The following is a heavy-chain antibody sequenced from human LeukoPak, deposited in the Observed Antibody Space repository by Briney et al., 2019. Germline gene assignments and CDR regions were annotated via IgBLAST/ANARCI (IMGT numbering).Heavy chain of an antibody. V-gene: IGHV4-61*01. Sequence: SETLSLTCTVSGGSVSCGSYYWSWIRQPPGKGLEWIGYIYYSGSTNYNPSLKSRVTISVDTSKNQFSLKLSSVTAADTAVYYCARAPSRGYFDYWGQGTLVTVSS. CDR1: GGSVSCGSYY. CDR2: IYYSGST. CDR3: ARAPSRGYFDY. J-gene: IGHJ4*02.